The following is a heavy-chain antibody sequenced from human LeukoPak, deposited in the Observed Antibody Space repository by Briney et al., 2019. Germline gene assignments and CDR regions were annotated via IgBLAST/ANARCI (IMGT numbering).Heavy chain of an antibody. V-gene: IGHV4-61*01. CDR2: MYYSGTT. CDR3: GRWFEN. CDR1: GGSVSSGSYY. J-gene: IGHJ4*02. Sequence: SETLSLTCTVSGGSVSSGSYYLSWIRQPPGKGLEWIGHMYYSGTTHYNPSLKSRVTISVDTSKTQFYLKLTSMTAGDTAVYYWGRWFENWGQGSLVNVFS.